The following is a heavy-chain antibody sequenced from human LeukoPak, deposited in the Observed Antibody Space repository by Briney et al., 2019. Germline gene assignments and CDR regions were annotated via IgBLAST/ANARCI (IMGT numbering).Heavy chain of an antibody. J-gene: IGHJ4*02. Sequence: GGSLRLSCAASGFTFSSYAMHSVRQAPGKGLEWVAVISYDGSNKYYADSVKGRFTISRDNSKNTLYLQMNSLRAEDTAVYYCARDPPYSSSWYHFDYWGQGTLVTVSS. CDR1: GFTFSSYA. CDR3: ARDPPYSSSWYHFDY. CDR2: ISYDGSNK. V-gene: IGHV3-30-3*01. D-gene: IGHD6-13*01.